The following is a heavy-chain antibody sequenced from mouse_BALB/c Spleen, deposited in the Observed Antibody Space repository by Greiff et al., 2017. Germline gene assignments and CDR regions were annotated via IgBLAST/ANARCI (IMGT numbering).Heavy chain of an antibody. Sequence: EVQLQESGPGLVKPSQSLSLTCSVTGYSITSGYYWNWIRQFPGNKLEWMGYISYDGSNNYNPSLKNRISITRDTSKNQFFLKLNSVTTEDTATYYCARGGNYGYFDVWGAGTTVTVSS. J-gene: IGHJ1*01. V-gene: IGHV3-6*02. CDR3: ARGGNYGYFDV. D-gene: IGHD1-1*02. CDR2: ISYDGSN. CDR1: GYSITSGYY.